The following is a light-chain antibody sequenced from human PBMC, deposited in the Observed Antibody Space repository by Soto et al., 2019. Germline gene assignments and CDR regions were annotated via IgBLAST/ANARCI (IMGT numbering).Light chain of an antibody. Sequence: VLTQSPGTLSLSPGERATLSCRASQTLSSRHLAWYQQKPGQAPRLLIYGSSSRATDIPDRFSGSGSGTDFTLTISTLEPGDFAIYYCQQYGYSRTFGQGTKVDIK. V-gene: IGKV3-20*01. J-gene: IGKJ1*01. CDR3: QQYGYSRT. CDR1: QTLSSRH. CDR2: GSS.